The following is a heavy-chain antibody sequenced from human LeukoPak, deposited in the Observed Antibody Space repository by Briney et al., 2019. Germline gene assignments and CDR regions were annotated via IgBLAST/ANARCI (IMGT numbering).Heavy chain of an antibody. V-gene: IGHV3-23*01. CDR1: GFTFSIYD. J-gene: IGHJ5*02. CDR2: ISDSGGST. Sequence: GGSLRLSCAASGFTFSIYDMSWVSQAPGKGLEWVSSISDSGGSTYYADSVKGRFTISRDNSKNTLYLQMTNLRAADTAVYYCAKDLSRAVAADWFDPWDQGSLVTVSS. CDR3: AKDLSRAVAADWFDP. D-gene: IGHD6-19*01.